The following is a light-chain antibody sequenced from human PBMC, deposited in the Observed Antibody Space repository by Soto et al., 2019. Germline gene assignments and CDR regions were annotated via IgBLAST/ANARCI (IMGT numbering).Light chain of an antibody. Sequence: EVVLTQSPATLSLSPGERVTLSCRASQSVDSLIAWYHQIPGRAPRLLIYDAFNRATGITARFSGGGSGTDFTLSISSLEPEDFALYYCQQRSSWPVTFGGGTRVEIK. CDR1: QSVDSL. V-gene: IGKV3-11*01. J-gene: IGKJ4*01. CDR3: QQRSSWPVT. CDR2: DAF.